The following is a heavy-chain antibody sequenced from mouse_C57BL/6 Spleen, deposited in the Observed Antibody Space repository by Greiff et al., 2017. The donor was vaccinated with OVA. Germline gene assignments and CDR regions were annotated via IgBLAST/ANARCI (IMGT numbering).Heavy chain of an antibody. D-gene: IGHD1-1*01. CDR1: GFPFRNYW. CDR2: ISLKSVNYAT. CDR3: TYYGSSYGD. V-gene: IGHV6-3*01. Sequence: ESGGGLVQPGGSMRLSCVASGFPFRNYWMNWVRQSPEKGLEWVAQISLKSVNYATHKAESVKGRFTNSRDDSNRIVYLQMNNLRAEDTGIYYCTYYGSSYGDWGKGTTLTVSS. J-gene: IGHJ2*01.